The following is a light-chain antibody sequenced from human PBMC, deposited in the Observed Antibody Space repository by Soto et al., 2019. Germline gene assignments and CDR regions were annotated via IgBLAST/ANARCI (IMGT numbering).Light chain of an antibody. CDR2: ASS. CDR1: ERISLF. Sequence: IQLTQSPSSLSASVGDTVTITCRASERISLFLNWYQQQPGKAPQVLIYASSNLQTGVPSRFSVSGSETDFTLTISGLQPEDFATYYCQQSFTTPRTFGQGTKVE. CDR3: QQSFTTPRT. J-gene: IGKJ1*01. V-gene: IGKV1-39*01.